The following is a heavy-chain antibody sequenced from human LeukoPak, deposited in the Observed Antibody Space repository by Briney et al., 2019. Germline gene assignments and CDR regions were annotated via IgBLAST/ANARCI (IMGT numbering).Heavy chain of an antibody. CDR3: ATGPLWSDAFDI. Sequence: ASVKVSCKTSGYSSPSYDISWVRQAPGQGLEWMGWINPYNGNTKYAQKFQGRVTMTIDTSTSTAYMELSSLRSEDTAVYYCATGPLWSDAFDIWGQGTMVTVSS. D-gene: IGHD3-10*01. J-gene: IGHJ3*02. V-gene: IGHV1-18*01. CDR1: GYSSPSYD. CDR2: INPYNGNT.